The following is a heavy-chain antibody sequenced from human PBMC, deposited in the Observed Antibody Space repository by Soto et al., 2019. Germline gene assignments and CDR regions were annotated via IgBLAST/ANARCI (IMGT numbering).Heavy chain of an antibody. Sequence: PSETLSLTCAVYGGSFSGYYWSWIRQPPGKGLEWIGEINHSGSTNYNPSLKSRVTISVDTSKNQFSLKLSSVTAADTAVYYCARGRFFGVVTPFDYWGQGTLVTVSS. J-gene: IGHJ4*02. D-gene: IGHD3-3*01. CDR2: INHSGST. CDR1: GGSFSGYY. V-gene: IGHV4-34*01. CDR3: ARGRFFGVVTPFDY.